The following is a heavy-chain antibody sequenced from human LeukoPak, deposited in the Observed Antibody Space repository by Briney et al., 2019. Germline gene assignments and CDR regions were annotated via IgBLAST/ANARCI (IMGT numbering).Heavy chain of an antibody. CDR3: ARGRTAHYYYAMDV. V-gene: IGHV3-7*01. Sequence: GGSLRLSCAASGFTFSTYWMSWVRQAPGKGLEWVANIKQDGSEKYYVDSVKGRFTISRDNAKNSLYLQMNSLRAEDTAVYYCARGRTAHYYYAMDVWGQGTTVTASS. CDR2: IKQDGSEK. D-gene: IGHD3-10*01. CDR1: GFTFSTYW. J-gene: IGHJ6*02.